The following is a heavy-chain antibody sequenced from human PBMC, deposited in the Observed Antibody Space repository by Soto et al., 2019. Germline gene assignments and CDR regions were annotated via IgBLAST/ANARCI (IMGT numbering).Heavy chain of an antibody. J-gene: IGHJ6*02. D-gene: IGHD6-13*01. CDR3: ARDIQGIAAAGTAYYYYGMDV. Sequence: KPSETLSLTCTVSGGSISSGGYYWSWIRQHPGKGLEWIGYIYYSGSTYYNPSLKSRVTISVDTSKNQFSLKLSSVTAADTAVYYCARDIQGIAAAGTAYYYYGMDVWGQGTTVTVSS. CDR2: IYYSGST. CDR1: GGSISSGGYY. V-gene: IGHV4-31*03.